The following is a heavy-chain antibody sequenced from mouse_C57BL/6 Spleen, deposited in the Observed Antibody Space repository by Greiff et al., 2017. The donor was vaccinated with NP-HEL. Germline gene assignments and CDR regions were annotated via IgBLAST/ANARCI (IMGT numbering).Heavy chain of an antibody. CDR3: ARYSNYGAMDY. D-gene: IGHD2-5*01. V-gene: IGHV1-19*01. J-gene: IGHJ4*01. Sequence: VHVKQSGPVLVKPGASVKMSCKASGYTFTDYYMNWVKQSHGKSLEWIGVINPYNGGTSYNQKFKGKATLTVDKSSSTAYMELNSLTSEDSAVYYCARYSNYGAMDYWGQGTSVTVSS. CDR2: INPYNGGT. CDR1: GYTFTDYY.